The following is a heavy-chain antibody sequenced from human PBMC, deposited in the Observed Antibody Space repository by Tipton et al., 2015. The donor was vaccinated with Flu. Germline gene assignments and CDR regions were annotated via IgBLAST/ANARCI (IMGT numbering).Heavy chain of an antibody. CDR3: ARDWGGGMDV. Sequence: TLSLTCNVSGGSISSGGDYWSWIRQYPGKGLEWIAYIYHSGSTYYNPSLKSRILISIDTSKNQFSLKLMSVTAADTAVYYCARDWGGGMDVWGQGPTVTVSS. J-gene: IGHJ6*02. CDR2: IYHSGST. D-gene: IGHD2-21*01. CDR1: GGSISSGGDY. V-gene: IGHV4-31*03.